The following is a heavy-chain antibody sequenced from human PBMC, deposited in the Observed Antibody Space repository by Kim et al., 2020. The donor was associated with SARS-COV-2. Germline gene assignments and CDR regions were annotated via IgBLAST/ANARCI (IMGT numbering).Heavy chain of an antibody. CDR3: AKGRSITIRHGMDV. D-gene: IGHD3-3*01. CDR2: ISGDGGST. J-gene: IGHJ6*02. V-gene: IGHV3-43*02. CDR1: GFTFDDYA. Sequence: GGSLRLSCAASGFTFDDYAMHWVRQAPGKGLEWVSLISGDGGSTYYADSVKGRFTISRDNSKNSLYLQMNSLRTEDTALYYCAKGRSITIRHGMDVWGQGTTVTVSS.